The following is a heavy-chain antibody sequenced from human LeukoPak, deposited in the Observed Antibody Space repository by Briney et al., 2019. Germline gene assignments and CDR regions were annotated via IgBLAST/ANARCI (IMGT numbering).Heavy chain of an antibody. Sequence: SETLSLTCTVSGGSISSYYWSWIRQPPGKGLEWIGYIYYSGSTNYNPSLKSRVTISVDTSKNQFSLKLSSVTAADTAVYCCARGAPDYDYDFDYWGQGTLVTVSS. CDR2: IYYSGST. D-gene: IGHD5-12*01. J-gene: IGHJ4*02. V-gene: IGHV4-59*01. CDR3: ARGAPDYDYDFDY. CDR1: GGSISSYY.